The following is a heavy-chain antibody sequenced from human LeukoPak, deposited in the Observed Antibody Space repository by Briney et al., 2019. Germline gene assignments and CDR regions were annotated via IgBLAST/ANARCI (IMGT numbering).Heavy chain of an antibody. J-gene: IGHJ5*02. CDR2: ISSSSSDI. Sequence: GGSLRLSRAASGFTFSSYSMNWVRQAPGKGLEWVSSISSSSSDIYYADSVKGRFTISRDNAKNSLYLQMNSLRAEDTAVYYCARDFAVTTSDWFDPWGQGTLVTVSS. CDR1: GFTFSSYS. V-gene: IGHV3-21*01. CDR3: ARDFAVTTSDWFDP. D-gene: IGHD4-11*01.